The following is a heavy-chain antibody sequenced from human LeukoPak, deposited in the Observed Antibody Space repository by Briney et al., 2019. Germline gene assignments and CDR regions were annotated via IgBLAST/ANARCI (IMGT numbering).Heavy chain of an antibody. V-gene: IGHV3-23*01. Sequence: GGSLRLSCAASGFTLSTDDMSWVRQAPGKGLEWVSGISDRGGTYYADSVKGRFTISRDNSKNTLYLQMNSLRAEDTAVYYCAIVTWTRSGSPDYWGQGTLVTVSS. CDR1: GFTLSTDD. J-gene: IGHJ4*02. CDR2: ISDRGGT. D-gene: IGHD3-10*01. CDR3: AIVTWTRSGSPDY.